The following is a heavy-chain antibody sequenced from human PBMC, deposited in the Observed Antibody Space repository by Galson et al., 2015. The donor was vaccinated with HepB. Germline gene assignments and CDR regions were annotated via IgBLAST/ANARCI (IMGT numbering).Heavy chain of an antibody. D-gene: IGHD1-1*01. J-gene: IGHJ3*01. V-gene: IGHV6-1*01. CDR3: ARKTGITDAFDF. CDR1: GDSVSSNSAA. Sequence: CAISGDSVSSNSAAWNWIRQSPSRGLEWLGRTYYRSKWYSDYAVSVKSRVIVIPDTSKNHFSLHLNSVTPEDTAVYYCARKTGITDAFDFWGQGTMVTVSS. CDR2: TYYRSKWYS.